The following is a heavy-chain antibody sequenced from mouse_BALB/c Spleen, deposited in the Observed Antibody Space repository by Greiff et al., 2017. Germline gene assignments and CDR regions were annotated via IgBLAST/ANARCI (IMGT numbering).Heavy chain of an antibody. V-gene: IGHV1-80*01. CDR3: ARYDYDVPWFAY. Sequence: VQLQQSGAELVRPGSSVKISCKASGYAFSSYWMNWVKQRPGQGLEWIGQIYPGDGDTNYNGKFKGKATLTADKSSSTAYMQLSSLTSEDSAVYFCARYDYDVPWFAYWGQGTLVTVSA. D-gene: IGHD2-4*01. CDR1: GYAFSSYW. J-gene: IGHJ3*01. CDR2: IYPGDGDT.